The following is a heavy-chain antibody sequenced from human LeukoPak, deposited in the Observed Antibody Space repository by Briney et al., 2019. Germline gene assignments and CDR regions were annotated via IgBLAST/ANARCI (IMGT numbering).Heavy chain of an antibody. Sequence: GGSLRLSCAASGFTFSSYAMHWVRQAPGKGLEWVAVISYDGSNKYYADSVKGRFTISRDNSKNTLYLQMNSLRAEDTAVYYCVRDLVYDSSGNHYGMDVWGQGTTVTVSS. CDR1: GFTFSSYA. CDR2: ISYDGSNK. V-gene: IGHV3-30*04. J-gene: IGHJ6*02. D-gene: IGHD3-22*01. CDR3: VRDLVYDSSGNHYGMDV.